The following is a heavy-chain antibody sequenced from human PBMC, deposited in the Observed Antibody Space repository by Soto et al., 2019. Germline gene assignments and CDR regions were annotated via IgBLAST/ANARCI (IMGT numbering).Heavy chain of an antibody. J-gene: IGHJ4*02. CDR1: GYTFTHYY. CDR2: INPASGST. V-gene: IGHV1-46*01. Sequence: QVQLVQSGAEVKKPGATVKLSCRTSGYTFTHYYIHWVRQAPGQGLEWLAIINPASGSTNYAQDFQGRLTLTMDTSTTTVYIELSGLRAEDTAIFYFARDLAAGDHWGQGTLVTVSS. CDR3: ARDLAAGDH. D-gene: IGHD6-13*01.